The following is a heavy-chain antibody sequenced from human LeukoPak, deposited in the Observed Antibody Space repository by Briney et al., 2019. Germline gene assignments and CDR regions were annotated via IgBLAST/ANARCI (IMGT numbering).Heavy chain of an antibody. CDR3: ARAGPMVRGYYYYGMDV. Sequence: SQTLSLTCTVSGGSISRGAYYWSWIRQQPGKGLEWIGYIYYSGSTYYNPSLKSQITISVDTSKNQFSLKLSSVTAADTALYYCARAGPMVRGYYYYGMDVWGQGTTVTVSS. CDR1: GGSISRGAYY. CDR2: IYYSGST. J-gene: IGHJ6*02. V-gene: IGHV4-31*01. D-gene: IGHD3-10*01.